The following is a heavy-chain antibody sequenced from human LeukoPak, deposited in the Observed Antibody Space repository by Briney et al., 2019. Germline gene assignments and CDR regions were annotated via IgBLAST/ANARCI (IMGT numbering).Heavy chain of an antibody. Sequence: GRSLRLSCAASGFTFSSFALHWVRQAPGKGLEWVAVISYDGTNKYYVDSVKGRFTISRDNSKNTLYLQMNSLRVEDTAVYYCARDGNSGYNSDYYYGMDAGGKGTTVTVFS. D-gene: IGHD5-12*01. CDR1: GFTFSSFA. J-gene: IGHJ6*04. V-gene: IGHV3-30*04. CDR3: ARDGNSGYNSDYYYGMDA. CDR2: ISYDGTNK.